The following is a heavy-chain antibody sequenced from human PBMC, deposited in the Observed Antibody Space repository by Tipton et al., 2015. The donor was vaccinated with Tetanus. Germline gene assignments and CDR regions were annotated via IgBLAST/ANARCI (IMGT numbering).Heavy chain of an antibody. J-gene: IGHJ6*02. D-gene: IGHD2-2*01. CDR1: GYTFSNYG. CDR2: ISAYNGDT. CDR3: ASGSSIRHGLDV. V-gene: IGHV1-18*01. Sequence: QVQLVQSGAEVKKPGASVKVSCKTSGYTFSNYGVSWVRQAPGRGLEWMGWISAYNGDTNTAQNLQGRVTMTTNTSITTAFMEVASLTYEDTAVYYCASGSSIRHGLDVWGHGTSVTVSS.